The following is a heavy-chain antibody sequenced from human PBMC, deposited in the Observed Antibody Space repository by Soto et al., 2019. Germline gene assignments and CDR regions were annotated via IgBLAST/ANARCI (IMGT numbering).Heavy chain of an antibody. D-gene: IGHD2-8*01. J-gene: IGHJ4*02. CDR3: AKLRDFVVLPAGILDY. V-gene: IGHV3-23*01. Sequence: GALRLSCAASGFTFSSYAMSWVRQAPGKGLEWVSAVGTGGTAYYADSVKGRFTISRDNSKNTLYLQMNSLRTEDTAVYYCAKLRDFVVLPAGILDYWGPGTLVTVSS. CDR1: GFTFSSYA. CDR2: VGTGGTA.